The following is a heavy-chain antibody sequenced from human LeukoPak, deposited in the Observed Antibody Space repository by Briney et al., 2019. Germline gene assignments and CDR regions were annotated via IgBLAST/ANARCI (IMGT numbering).Heavy chain of an antibody. Sequence: AGRSPRPSRAAAGFTVSVYLTRWVRHAPGKWLEWVANIKEEGSEKYYVDSVKGRFIISRDNAKNSLYLQMNSLRAEDTAVYYCARDSSAAPHSYWGQGTLVTVFS. CDR2: IKEEGSEK. CDR3: ARDSSAAPHSY. V-gene: IGHV3-7*01. CDR1: GFTVSVYL. J-gene: IGHJ4*02. D-gene: IGHD2-15*01.